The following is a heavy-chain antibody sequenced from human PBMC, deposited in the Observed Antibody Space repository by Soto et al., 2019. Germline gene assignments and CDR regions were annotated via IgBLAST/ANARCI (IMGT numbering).Heavy chain of an antibody. V-gene: IGHV4-34*01. CDR3: AGVRGGDYYYYGMDV. J-gene: IGHJ6*02. CDR1: GGSFSGYY. D-gene: IGHD3-10*01. Sequence: SETLSLTCAVYGGSFSGYYWSWIRQPPGKGLEWIGEINHSGSTNYNPSLKSRVTISVDTSKNQFSLKLSSVTAADTAVYYCAGVRGGDYYYYGMDVCGQGTKVTVSS. CDR2: INHSGST.